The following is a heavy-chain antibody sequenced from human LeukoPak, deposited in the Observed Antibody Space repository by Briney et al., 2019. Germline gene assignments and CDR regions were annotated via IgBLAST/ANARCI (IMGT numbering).Heavy chain of an antibody. D-gene: IGHD6-19*01. CDR1: GGTFSSYA. V-gene: IGHV1-69*05. CDR3: ARDSSGWYHWFDP. CDR2: IIPIFGTA. J-gene: IGHJ5*02. Sequence: GASVKVSCKASGGTFSSYAISWVRQAPGQGLEWMGGIIPIFGTANYAQKFQGRVTITRNTSISTAYMELSSLRSEDTAVYYCARDSSGWYHWFDPWGQGTLVTVSS.